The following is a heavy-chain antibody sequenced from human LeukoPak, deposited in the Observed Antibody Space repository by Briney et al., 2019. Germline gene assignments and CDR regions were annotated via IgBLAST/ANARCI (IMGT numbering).Heavy chain of an antibody. D-gene: IGHD6-19*01. J-gene: IGHJ6*02. V-gene: IGHV3-21*01. CDR1: GFTFSSYS. CDR2: ISSSSSYI. CDR3: ARDPDSSGWYLEYYYYYGMDV. Sequence: GGSLRLSGAASGFTFSSYSMNWVRQAPGKGLEWASSISSSSSYIYYADSVKGRFTISRDNAKNSLYLQMNSLRAEDTAVYYCARDPDSSGWYLEYYYYYGMDVWGQGTTVTVSS.